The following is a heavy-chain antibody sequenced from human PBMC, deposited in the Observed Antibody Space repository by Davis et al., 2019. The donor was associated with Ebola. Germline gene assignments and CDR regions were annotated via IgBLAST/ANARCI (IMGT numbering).Heavy chain of an antibody. Sequence: GESLKISCAASGITFSSYSMNWVRQAPGKGLEWVSYISSSSSTIYYADSVKGRFTISRDNAKNSLYLQMNSLRDEDTAVYYCARERWLQLWFFDLWGRGTLVTVSS. J-gene: IGHJ2*01. CDR3: ARERWLQLWFFDL. D-gene: IGHD5-24*01. CDR1: GITFSSYS. V-gene: IGHV3-48*02. CDR2: ISSSSSTI.